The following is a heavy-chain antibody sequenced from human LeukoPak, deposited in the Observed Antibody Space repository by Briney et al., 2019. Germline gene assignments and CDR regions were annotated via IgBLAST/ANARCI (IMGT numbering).Heavy chain of an antibody. D-gene: IGHD6-13*01. CDR1: GDSVSSYY. CDR3: ARAGSSWSFDY. CDR2: IYYTGNI. J-gene: IGHJ4*02. Sequence: SETLSLICTVSGDSVSSYYWSWIRQPPGKGLELIAYIYYTGNINYNPSLKSRVTISVDTSKNQFSLNLTSVTAAATAVYYCARAGSSWSFDYWGQGTLVTVSS. V-gene: IGHV4-59*02.